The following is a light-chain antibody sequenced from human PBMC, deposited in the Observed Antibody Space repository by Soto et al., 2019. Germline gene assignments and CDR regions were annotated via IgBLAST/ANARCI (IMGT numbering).Light chain of an antibody. Sequence: IQMTQSPSTLSASVGDRVTITCRASQSIDSWLAWYQHKPGKAPKLLIYKASTLKSGVPSRFSGSGSGTEFTLTISSLQPDDFATYYCQHYKMYSPWTFGQGTKVDIK. J-gene: IGKJ1*01. CDR2: KAS. V-gene: IGKV1-5*03. CDR1: QSIDSW. CDR3: QHYKMYSPWT.